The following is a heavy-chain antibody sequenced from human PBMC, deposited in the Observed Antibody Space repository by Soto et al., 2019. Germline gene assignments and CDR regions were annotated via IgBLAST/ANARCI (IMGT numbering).Heavy chain of an antibody. CDR3: ARGRYCLTGRCFPNWFDS. D-gene: IGHD2-15*01. CDR2: IYKSTTT. V-gene: IGHV4-30-4*01. CDR1: GDSISTVDYF. Sequence: SETLSLTCSVSGDSISTVDYFCAWIRQPPGQALEYIGYIYKSTTTYYNPSFESRVAISLDTSKSQFSLTVTSVTAADTAVYFCARGRYCLTGRCFPNWFDSWGQGTLVTVSS. J-gene: IGHJ5*01.